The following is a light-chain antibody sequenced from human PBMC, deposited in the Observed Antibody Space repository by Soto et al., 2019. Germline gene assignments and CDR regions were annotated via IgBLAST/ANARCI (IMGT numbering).Light chain of an antibody. Sequence: EIHMTQSPSSLSASVGERVTITCRASQSIGGYLTWYQQLAGKAPKILIFAASGLQSGVPSRFSGSGSGTDFTLTISSLQPEDCATYYGQRRYSSPITVGKGTRLEN. CDR2: AAS. CDR1: QSIGGY. V-gene: IGKV1-39*01. CDR3: QRRYSSPIT. J-gene: IGKJ5*01.